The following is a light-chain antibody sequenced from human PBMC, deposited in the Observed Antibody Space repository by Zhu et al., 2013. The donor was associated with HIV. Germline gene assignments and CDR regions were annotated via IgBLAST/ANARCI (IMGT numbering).Light chain of an antibody. J-gene: IGKJ1*01. Sequence: AIRMTQSPSSFSASTGDRVTITCRASQGISSYLAWYQQKPGKAPKLLIYAASTLQSGVPSRFSGSGSGTDFTLTISCLQSEDFALYYCQQYHTWPRTFGQGTKVEIK. CDR1: QGISSY. CDR2: AAS. CDR3: QQYHTWPRT. V-gene: IGKV1-8*01.